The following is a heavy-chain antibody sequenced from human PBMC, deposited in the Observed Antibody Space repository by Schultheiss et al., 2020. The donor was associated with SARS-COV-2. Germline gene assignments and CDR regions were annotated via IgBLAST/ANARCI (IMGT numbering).Heavy chain of an antibody. Sequence: GGSLRLSCAASGFTVSSNYMSWIRQAPGKGLEWVGRIKSKTDGGTTDYAAPVKGRFTISRDDSKNTLYLQMNSLKTEDTAVYYCTTDATRIVVVPAARTIDYWGQGTLVTVSS. V-gene: IGHV3-15*01. CDR2: IKSKTDGGTT. CDR3: TTDATRIVVVPAARTIDY. J-gene: IGHJ4*02. D-gene: IGHD2-2*01. CDR1: GFTVSSNY.